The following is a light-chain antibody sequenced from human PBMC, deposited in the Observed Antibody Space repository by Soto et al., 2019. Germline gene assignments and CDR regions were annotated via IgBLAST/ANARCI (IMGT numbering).Light chain of an antibody. CDR1: QSINYW. J-gene: IGKJ1*01. CDR2: EAF. CDR3: QQYHSYPWT. Sequence: DIQMTQSPSTLSSSVGDRVTITCRTSQSINYWLAWYQQKPGKAPKLLVYEAFNLESGVPARFSGSGSGTDFTLTIHSLQPDDFATCYCQQYHSYPWTFGQGTKVAIK. V-gene: IGKV1-5*03.